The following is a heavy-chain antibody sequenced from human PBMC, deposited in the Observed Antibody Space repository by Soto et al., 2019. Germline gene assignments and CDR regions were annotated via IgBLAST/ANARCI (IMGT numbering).Heavy chain of an antibody. CDR3: ARAAQLVKNWFDP. V-gene: IGHV4-4*02. CDR2: IYHSGTT. J-gene: IGHJ5*02. CDR1: GVSISSSSW. Sequence: SETLSLTCAVSGVSISSSSWWVWVRQPPGKGLEWIGEIYHSGTTNYNPSLKSRVTISVDKSKNHFSLRLTSVTAADTAVYYCARAAQLVKNWFDPWGQGTLVTVSS. D-gene: IGHD6-13*01.